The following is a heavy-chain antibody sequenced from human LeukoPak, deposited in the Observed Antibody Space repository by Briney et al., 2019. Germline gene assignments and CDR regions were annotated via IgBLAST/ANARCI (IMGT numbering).Heavy chain of an antibody. D-gene: IGHD5-24*01. Sequence: SGPTLVKPTQTLTLTCTFSGFSLSTSGVGVGWIRQPPGKALEWLALIYWDDDKRYSPSLKSRLTITKDTSKNQVVLTMTTMDPVDTATYYCAHSTRWLQSRYYFDYWGQGTLVTVSS. CDR2: IYWDDDK. J-gene: IGHJ4*02. CDR1: GFSLSTSGVG. CDR3: AHSTRWLQSRYYFDY. V-gene: IGHV2-5*02.